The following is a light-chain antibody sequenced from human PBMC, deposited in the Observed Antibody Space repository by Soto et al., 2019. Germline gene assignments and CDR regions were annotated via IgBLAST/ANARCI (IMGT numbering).Light chain of an antibody. CDR3: QQYGSSPRT. CDR2: GAS. J-gene: IGKJ1*01. V-gene: IGKV3-20*01. Sequence: ALPQSPGTLSSSPGERAAPSCRASQAVSSNYLAWYQQRPGQAPRLLIYGASSRATGIPDRFSGSGSGTDFTLTISRLEPEDFAVYYCQQYGSSPRTFGQGTKVDI. CDR1: QAVSSNY.